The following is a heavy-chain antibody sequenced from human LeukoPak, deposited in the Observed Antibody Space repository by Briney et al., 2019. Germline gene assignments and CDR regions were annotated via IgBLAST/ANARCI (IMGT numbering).Heavy chain of an antibody. Sequence: GGSPRPSCAASGFTFSSYSMTWVRHAPGKGLEWVSSISSSSSYIYYADSVKGRFTISRDNAKNSLYLQMNSLRAEDTAVYYCARDGYSYRHFDYWGQGTLVTVSS. V-gene: IGHV3-21*01. CDR3: ARDGYSYRHFDY. CDR2: ISSSSSYI. CDR1: GFTFSSYS. J-gene: IGHJ4*02. D-gene: IGHD5-18*01.